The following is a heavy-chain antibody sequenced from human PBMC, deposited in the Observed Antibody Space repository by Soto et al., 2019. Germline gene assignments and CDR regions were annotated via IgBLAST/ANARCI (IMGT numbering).Heavy chain of an antibody. CDR3: ARRIPFGYGMDV. Sequence: EVQLVESGGGLVQPGGSLRLSCAASGFTFSSYAMHWVRQAPGKGLEYVSGITSNGGNTDYASSVKGRFTISRDNSKNTLYLQMGSLRAEDMAVYYCARRIPFGYGMDVWGQVTTVTVSS. V-gene: IGHV3-64*01. D-gene: IGHD2-21*01. CDR2: ITSNGGNT. J-gene: IGHJ6*02. CDR1: GFTFSSYA.